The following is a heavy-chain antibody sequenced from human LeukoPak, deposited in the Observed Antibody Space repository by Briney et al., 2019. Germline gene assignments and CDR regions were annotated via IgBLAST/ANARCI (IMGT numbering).Heavy chain of an antibody. CDR1: GLTFSSYS. D-gene: IGHD5-18*01. J-gene: IGHJ4*02. CDR2: ISSSSSYI. Sequence: GGYLRLSCAVSGLTFSSYSMNWVRQAPGKGLEWVSPISSSSSYIYYEDSVEGRFTISRDNAKNSLYLQMNSLRAEDTAVYYCARHRRGYSYGFDYWGQGTLVTVSS. CDR3: ARHRRGYSYGFDY. V-gene: IGHV3-21*01.